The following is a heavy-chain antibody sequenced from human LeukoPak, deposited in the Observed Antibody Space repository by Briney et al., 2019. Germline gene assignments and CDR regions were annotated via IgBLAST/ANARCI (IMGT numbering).Heavy chain of an antibody. J-gene: IGHJ6*03. CDR1: GGSISSGSYY. V-gene: IGHV4-61*02. CDR3: ATTSSQNGSGSYYNWNYYYYYYMDV. D-gene: IGHD3-10*01. Sequence: SETLSLTCTVSGGSISSGSYYWSWIRQPAGKGLEWIGRIYTSGNTNYNPSLKSRVTISVDTCKNQFSLKLSSVTAADTAVYYCATTSSQNGSGSYYNWNYYYYYYMDVWGKGTTVTISS. CDR2: IYTSGNT.